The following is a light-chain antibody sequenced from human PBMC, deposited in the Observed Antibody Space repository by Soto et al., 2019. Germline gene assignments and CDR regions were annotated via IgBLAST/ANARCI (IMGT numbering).Light chain of an antibody. CDR2: GVS. CDR1: QSISGT. Sequence: EIVMTQSPATLSVSPGGRATLSCRASQSISGTLAWYQQKPGQAPRLLIYGVSTRATGIPDRFSGSGSGTDFTLTISRLEPEDFVVYYCQQYGSSPPLTFGGGTKLDIK. J-gene: IGKJ4*01. V-gene: IGKV3-20*01. CDR3: QQYGSSPPLT.